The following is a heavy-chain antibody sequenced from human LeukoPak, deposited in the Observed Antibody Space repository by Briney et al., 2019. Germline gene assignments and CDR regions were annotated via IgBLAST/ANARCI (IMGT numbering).Heavy chain of an antibody. J-gene: IGHJ3*02. CDR2: INHSGST. V-gene: IGHV4-34*01. CDR3: ARGGYYGSGRDAFDI. D-gene: IGHD3-10*01. CDR1: GGSFSGYY. Sequence: SETLSLTCAVYGGSFSGYYWNWIRQPPGKGLEWIGEINHSGSTNYNPSLKSRVTISVDTSKNQFSLKLSSVTAADTAVYYCARGGYYGSGRDAFDIWGQGTMATVSS.